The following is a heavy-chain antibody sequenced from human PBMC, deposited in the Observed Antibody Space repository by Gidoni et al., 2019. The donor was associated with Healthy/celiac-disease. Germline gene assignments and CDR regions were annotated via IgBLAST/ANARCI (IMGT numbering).Heavy chain of an antibody. D-gene: IGHD3-22*01. J-gene: IGHJ3*02. V-gene: IGHV1-69*02. CDR2: IIPILGIA. Sequence: QVQLTQSGAEVKKPGSSVKVSCKASGGTISSYTISGVRQAPGQGLEWKGRIIPILGIANYAQKFQGRVTITADKSTSTAYMELSSLRSEDTAVYYCARGHYYDSSGVYAFDIWGQGTMVTVSS. CDR1: GGTISSYT. CDR3: ARGHYYDSSGVYAFDI.